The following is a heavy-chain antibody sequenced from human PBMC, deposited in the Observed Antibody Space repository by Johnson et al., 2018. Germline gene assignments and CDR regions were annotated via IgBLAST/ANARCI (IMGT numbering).Heavy chain of an antibody. Sequence: VQLVQSGGGLVKXGRSLRLSCTASGFTFGDYAMSWFRQAPGKGLEWVGFIRSKAYGGTTEYAASVKGRFTISRDDSKSIAFLQMNSLETEDTTVYYCTREPHYSDSSSTAYAPMDVWGQGTMVTVSS. V-gene: IGHV3-49*05. CDR2: IRSKAYGGTT. CDR1: GFTFGDYA. CDR3: TREPHYSDSSSTAYAPMDV. J-gene: IGHJ3*01. D-gene: IGHD3-22*01.